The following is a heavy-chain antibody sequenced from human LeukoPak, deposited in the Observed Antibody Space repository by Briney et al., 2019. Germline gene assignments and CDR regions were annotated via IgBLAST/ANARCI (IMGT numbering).Heavy chain of an antibody. CDR1: GGSISSRSYY. J-gene: IGHJ4*02. CDR2: IYYSGST. CDR3: ARSYYSGSYNY. D-gene: IGHD1-26*01. Sequence: SETLSLTCTVSGGSISSRSYYWGWIRQPPGKGREGIGSIYYSGSTYYNPSLKSRVTISVDTSKNQFSLKLSSVTAADTAVYYCARSYYSGSYNYWGQGTLVTVSS. V-gene: IGHV4-39*01.